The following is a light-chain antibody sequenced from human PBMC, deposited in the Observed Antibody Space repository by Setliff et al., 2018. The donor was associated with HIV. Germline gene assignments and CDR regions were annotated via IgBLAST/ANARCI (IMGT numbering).Light chain of an antibody. V-gene: IGLV2-14*03. J-gene: IGLJ1*01. Sequence: QSALTQPASVSGSPGQSITISCTGTSSDVGYYNYVSWYQQHPGKAPKLMIFDVSKRPSGVSNRFSGSKSGNTASLTISGLQAEDEADYYCCSLTSTSSYVFGTGTKVTVL. CDR3: CSLTSTSSYV. CDR2: DVS. CDR1: SSDVGYYNY.